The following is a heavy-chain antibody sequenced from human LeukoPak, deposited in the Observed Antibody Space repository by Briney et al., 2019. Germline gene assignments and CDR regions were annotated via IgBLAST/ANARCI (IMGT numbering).Heavy chain of an antibody. J-gene: IGHJ4*02. D-gene: IGHD4-17*01. V-gene: IGHV4-59*01. Sequence: SKTLSLTCTVSGGSISSYYWSWIRQPPGKGLEWIGYIYYSGSTNYNPSLKSRVTISVDTSKNQFSLKLSSVTAADTAVYYCARETRNDYGDYFDYWGQGTLVTVSS. CDR3: ARETRNDYGDYFDY. CDR1: GGSISSYY. CDR2: IYYSGST.